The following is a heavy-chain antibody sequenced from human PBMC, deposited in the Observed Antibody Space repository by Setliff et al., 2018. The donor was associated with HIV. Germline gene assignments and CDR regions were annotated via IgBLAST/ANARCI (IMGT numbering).Heavy chain of an antibody. Sequence: SETLSLTCAVYGGSFSGHYWSWIRQSPGKGLEWIGEINHSGSIKYNPSLKSRVTISVDTSKNQFSLKLTSVTAADTAVYYCARGSPLSWTPPGGYWCFDLWGRGTLVTVSS. J-gene: IGHJ2*01. CDR1: GGSFSGHY. CDR3: ARGSPLSWTPPGGYWCFDL. V-gene: IGHV4-34*01. D-gene: IGHD2-15*01. CDR2: INHSGSI.